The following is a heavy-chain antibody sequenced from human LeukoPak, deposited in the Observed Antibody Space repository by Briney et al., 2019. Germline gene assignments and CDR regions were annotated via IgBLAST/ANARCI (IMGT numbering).Heavy chain of an antibody. CDR1: GGSFSGYY. J-gene: IGHJ5*02. D-gene: IGHD1-1*01. V-gene: IGHV4-34*01. CDR2: INHSGST. Sequence: SETLSLTCAVYGGSFSGYYWSWIRQPPGKGLEWIGEINHSGSTNYNPSLKSRVTISVDTSKNQFSLKLSSVTAADTAVYYCARGFTTGTPKRGNNWSDPWGQGTLVTVSS. CDR3: ARGFTTGTPKRGNNWSDP.